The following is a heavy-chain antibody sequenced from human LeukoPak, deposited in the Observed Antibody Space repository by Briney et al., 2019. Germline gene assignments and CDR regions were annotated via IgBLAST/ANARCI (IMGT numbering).Heavy chain of an antibody. Sequence: GGSLRLSCAASGFTVSSNYMTWVRQAPGKGLEWVSVVYGGDTTYYADSVKGRFTISRDNSKNTLYLQMNSLRAEDTAVYYCAKVSGYCSSTSCGTIDYWGQGTLVTVSS. J-gene: IGHJ4*02. CDR2: VYGGDTT. CDR3: AKVSGYCSSTSCGTIDY. V-gene: IGHV3-66*01. CDR1: GFTVSSNY. D-gene: IGHD2-2*01.